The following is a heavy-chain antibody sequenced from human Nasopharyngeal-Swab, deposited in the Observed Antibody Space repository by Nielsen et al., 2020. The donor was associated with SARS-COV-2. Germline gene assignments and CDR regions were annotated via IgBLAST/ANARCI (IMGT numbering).Heavy chain of an antibody. J-gene: IGHJ6*03. V-gene: IGHV5-51*01. CDR1: GYSFTTFW. Sequence: GESLKISCKGSGYSFTTFWITWVRQMPGKGLEWMGIIYPDDSDTRYSPSFQGQVTFSVDKSTSTAYLQWSSLKASDTAMYYCARLRGSAFYYYYLDVWDKGTTVTVSS. D-gene: IGHD2-15*01. CDR2: IYPDDSDT. CDR3: ARLRGSAFYYYYLDV.